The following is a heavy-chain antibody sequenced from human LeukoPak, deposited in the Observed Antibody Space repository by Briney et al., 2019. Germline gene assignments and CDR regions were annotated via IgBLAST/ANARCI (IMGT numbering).Heavy chain of an antibody. CDR2: ISNDGNNK. Sequence: GRSLRLSCAASGFTFSTYAVHWVRQDPGKGLEWVAVISNDGNNKYYAGSVKGRFTISRDNSKSTLYLQMNSLRAEDTAVYSCAKDLLGVAAGNYWGQGTLVTVSS. J-gene: IGHJ4*02. V-gene: IGHV3-30*04. CDR1: GFTFSTYA. CDR3: AKDLLGVAAGNY. D-gene: IGHD6-13*01.